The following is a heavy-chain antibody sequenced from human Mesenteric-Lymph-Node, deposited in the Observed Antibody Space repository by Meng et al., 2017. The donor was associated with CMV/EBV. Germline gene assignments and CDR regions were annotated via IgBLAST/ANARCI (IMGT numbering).Heavy chain of an antibody. J-gene: IGHJ4*02. CDR2: IRYDGSNT. CDR3: VRDVLNYGGNDY. CDR1: GFTFSRYG. D-gene: IGHD4-23*01. V-gene: IGHV3-30*02. Sequence: GGSLRLSCAVSGFTFSRYGMHWVRQAPGKGLEWVALIRYDGSNTYYADSVQGRFTISRDNSKNTLYLQMNSLRAEDTAVYYCVRDVLNYGGNDYWGQGALVTVSS.